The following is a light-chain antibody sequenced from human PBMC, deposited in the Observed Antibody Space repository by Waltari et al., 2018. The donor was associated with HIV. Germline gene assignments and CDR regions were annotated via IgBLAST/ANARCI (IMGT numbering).Light chain of an antibody. CDR1: SSDVGGYDY. V-gene: IGLV2-14*01. CDR3: SSYTTSSTVV. J-gene: IGLJ2*01. Sequence: QSALTQPASVSGSPGQSTTISCTGTSSDVGGYDYVSWYQQHPGKAPKLIIYDVTNRPAGVSNRFSGYKSGNTASLTISGLQAEDEADYYCSSYTTSSTVVFGGGTKLTVL. CDR2: DVT.